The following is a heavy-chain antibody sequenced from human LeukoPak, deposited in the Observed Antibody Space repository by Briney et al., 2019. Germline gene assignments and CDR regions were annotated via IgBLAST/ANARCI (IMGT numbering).Heavy chain of an antibody. Sequence: PGGSLRLSCAGSGFTFRSYAMHWVRQAPGKGLEWVAGVSYDGSENYYAGSVRGRFTISRDNSKYTVYLQMSSLRAEDTAVFHCATGTTGTTWSYGMDVWGQGTTVTVSS. J-gene: IGHJ6*02. CDR2: VSYDGSEN. CDR3: ATGTTGTTWSYGMDV. CDR1: GFTFRSYA. V-gene: IGHV3-30*04. D-gene: IGHD1-1*01.